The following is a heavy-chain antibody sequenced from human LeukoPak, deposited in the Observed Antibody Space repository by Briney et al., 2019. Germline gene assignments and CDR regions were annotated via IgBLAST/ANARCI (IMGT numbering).Heavy chain of an antibody. V-gene: IGHV1-2*02. Sequence: ASVKVSCKASGYTFTSYGIGWVRQAPGQGLEWMGWINPNSGGTNYAQKFQGRVTMTRDTSISTAYMELSRLRSDDTAVYYCARDVGWDIVVVPAATLGYWGQGTLVTVSS. D-gene: IGHD2-2*01. CDR2: INPNSGGT. J-gene: IGHJ4*02. CDR1: GYTFTSYG. CDR3: ARDVGWDIVVVPAATLGY.